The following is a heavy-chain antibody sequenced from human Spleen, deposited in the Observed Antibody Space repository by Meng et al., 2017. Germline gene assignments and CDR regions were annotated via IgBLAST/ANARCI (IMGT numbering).Heavy chain of an antibody. V-gene: IGHV3-30*01. Sequence: QVQPVESGGGVVQPGRSLRLSCAASGFTFSTYAMHWVRQAPGMGLEWLALISYDGSNKFYADSVKGRFTISRDNSKNTLYLQMNSLRAEDTALYYCARAYIVTSPFDYWGQGTLVTVSS. CDR3: ARAYIVTSPFDY. D-gene: IGHD3-9*01. J-gene: IGHJ4*02. CDR2: ISYDGSNK. CDR1: GFTFSTYA.